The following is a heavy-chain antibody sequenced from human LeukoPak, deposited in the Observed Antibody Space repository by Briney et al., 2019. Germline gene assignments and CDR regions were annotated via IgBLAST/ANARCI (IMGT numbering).Heavy chain of an antibody. CDR2: INHSGSS. CDR1: GGSFRGYY. D-gene: IGHD3-10*01. CDR3: ARHPMVRGAHFDY. Sequence: SETLSLTCAVYGGSFRGYYWSWIRQPPGKGREWVGEINHSGSSNYSPSLKSRVTISVATSKNQFSLRLSSVTAVDTAVYCCARHPMVRGAHFDYWGQGTLVTVSS. V-gene: IGHV4-34*01. J-gene: IGHJ4*02.